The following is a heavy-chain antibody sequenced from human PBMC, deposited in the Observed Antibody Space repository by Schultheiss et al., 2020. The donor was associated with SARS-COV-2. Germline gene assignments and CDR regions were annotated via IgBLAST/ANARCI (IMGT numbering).Heavy chain of an antibody. V-gene: IGHV3-48*04. CDR1: GFTFSNAW. J-gene: IGHJ4*02. Sequence: GESLKISCAASGFTFSNAWMSWVRQAPGKGLEWVSYISSSSSTIYYADSVKGRFTISRDNAKNTLYLQMNSLRAEDTAVYYCARDRSGGYDVFDSWGQETLVTVSS. CDR2: ISSSSSTI. CDR3: ARDRSGGYDVFDS. D-gene: IGHD5-12*01.